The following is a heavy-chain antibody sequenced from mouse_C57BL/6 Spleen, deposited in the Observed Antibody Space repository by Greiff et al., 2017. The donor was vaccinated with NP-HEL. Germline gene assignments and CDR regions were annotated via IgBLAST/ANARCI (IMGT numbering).Heavy chain of an antibody. Sequence: VQLQQPGAELVRPGSSVKLSCKASGYTFTSYWMDWVKQRPGQGLEWIGNIYPSDSETHYNQKFKDKATLTVDKSSSTAYMQLSSLTSEDSAVYYCASSSNWYYFDYWGQGTTLTVSS. CDR2: IYPSDSET. J-gene: IGHJ2*01. CDR3: ASSSNWYYFDY. V-gene: IGHV1-61*01. CDR1: GYTFTSYW. D-gene: IGHD4-1*02.